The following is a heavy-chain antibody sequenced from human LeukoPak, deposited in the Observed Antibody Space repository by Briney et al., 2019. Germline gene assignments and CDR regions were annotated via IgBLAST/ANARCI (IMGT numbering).Heavy chain of an antibody. D-gene: IGHD5-18*01. CDR2: ISWNSGSI. V-gene: IGHV3-9*01. CDR3: AKGTGYSYGNNWFDP. Sequence: GGSLRLSCAASGFTFDDYAMHWVRQGPGKGLEGVSGISWNSGSIGYAASVTGGFTISRDNAKNSLYLQMNSLRAEDTALYYCAKGTGYSYGNNWFDPWGQGTLVTVSS. J-gene: IGHJ5*02. CDR1: GFTFDDYA.